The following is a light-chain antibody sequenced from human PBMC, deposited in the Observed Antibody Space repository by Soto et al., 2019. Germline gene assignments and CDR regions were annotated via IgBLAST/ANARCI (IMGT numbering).Light chain of an antibody. Sequence: EIVMTQSPATLSVSPGETATLSCRASQSVAGNLAWYQQKPGQPPRLLIYGVSTRPTGVPARFSGSGSETDFSLTISSLQIEDFALYYCQQSNNWPPLTFGGGTKVEIK. CDR1: QSVAGN. J-gene: IGKJ4*01. CDR2: GVS. CDR3: QQSNNWPPLT. V-gene: IGKV3-15*01.